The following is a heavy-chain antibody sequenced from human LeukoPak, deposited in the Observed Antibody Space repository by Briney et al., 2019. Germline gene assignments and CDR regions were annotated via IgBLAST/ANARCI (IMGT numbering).Heavy chain of an antibody. D-gene: IGHD6-19*01. CDR2: IYHSGST. Sequence: PSETLSLTCTVSGYSISSGYYWGWIRQPPGKGLDWIGSIYHSGSTYYNPSLKSRVTISVDTSKNQFSLKLSSVTAADTAVYYCARDGLRAVAGTFGYWGQGTLVTVSS. CDR1: GYSISSGYY. CDR3: ARDGLRAVAGTFGY. J-gene: IGHJ4*02. V-gene: IGHV4-38-2*02.